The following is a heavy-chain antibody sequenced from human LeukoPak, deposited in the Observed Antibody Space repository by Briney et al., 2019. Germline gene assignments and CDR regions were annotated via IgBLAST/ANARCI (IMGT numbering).Heavy chain of an antibody. J-gene: IGHJ6*03. V-gene: IGHV1-69*02. CDR1: GGTFSSYT. CDR2: IIPIPGIA. CDR3: ARGYCSSTSCYTWYYYMDV. D-gene: IGHD2-2*02. Sequence: SVKVSCKASGGTFSSYTISWVRQAPGQGLEWMGRIIPIPGIANYAQKFQGRVTITADKSTSTAYMELSSLRSEDTAVYYCARGYCSSTSCYTWYYYMDVWGKGTTVTVSS.